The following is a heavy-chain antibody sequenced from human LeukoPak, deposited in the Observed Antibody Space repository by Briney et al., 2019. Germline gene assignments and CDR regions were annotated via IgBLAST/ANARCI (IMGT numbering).Heavy chain of an antibody. CDR2: IYTSGST. D-gene: IGHD6-19*01. J-gene: IGHJ4*02. Sequence: XSXIRXPAGKXLEWIGRIYTSGSTNYNPSLKSRVTMSVDTSKNQFSLKLSSVTAADTAVYYCARESSGWPFDYWGQGTLVTVSS. V-gene: IGHV4-4*07. CDR3: ARESSGWPFDY.